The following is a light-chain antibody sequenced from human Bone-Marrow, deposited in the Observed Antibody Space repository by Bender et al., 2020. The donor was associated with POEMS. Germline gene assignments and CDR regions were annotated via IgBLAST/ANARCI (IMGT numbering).Light chain of an antibody. CDR3: SSYAGSNNFRV. CDR1: SSDVGGFTY. J-gene: IGLJ3*02. Sequence: QSALTQPPSASGSPGQSVTISCTGTSSDVGGFTYVSWYQQHPGKAPKLMIYDVTKRPSGVPDRFSGSKSGDTASLTVSGLQAEDEADYYCSSYAGSNNFRVFGGGTKLTVL. V-gene: IGLV2-8*01. CDR2: DVT.